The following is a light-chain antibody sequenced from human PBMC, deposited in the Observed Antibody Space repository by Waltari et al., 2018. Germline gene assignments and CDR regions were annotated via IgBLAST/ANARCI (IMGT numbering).Light chain of an antibody. V-gene: IGKV1-13*02. CDR2: YAS. CDR1: QGISSE. Sequence: IQITQSPSSLSASVGDTVTITCRARQGISSELAWYQQKPGKAPKPLIYYASNLETGVPSRFSGSGSGTEFTLTISSLQPEDFATYYCQQYNSAPWTFGQGTKVEIK. CDR3: QQYNSAPWT. J-gene: IGKJ1*01.